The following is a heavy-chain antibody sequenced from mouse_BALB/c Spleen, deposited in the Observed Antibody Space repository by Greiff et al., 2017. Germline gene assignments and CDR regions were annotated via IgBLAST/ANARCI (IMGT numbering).Heavy chain of an antibody. J-gene: IGHJ4*01. Sequence: VQLKESGGGLVQPGGSLKLSCAASGFTFSSYGMSWVRQTPDKRLELVATINSNGGSTYYPDSVKGRFTISRDNAKNTLYLQMSSLKSEDTAMYYCARRGLRGAMDYWGQGTSVTVSS. CDR1: GFTFSSYG. CDR3: ARRGLRGAMDY. V-gene: IGHV5-6-3*01. CDR2: INSNGGST. D-gene: IGHD2-4*01.